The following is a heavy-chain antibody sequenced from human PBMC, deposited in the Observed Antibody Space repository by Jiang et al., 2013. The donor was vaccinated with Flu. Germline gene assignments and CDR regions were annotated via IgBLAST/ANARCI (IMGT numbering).Heavy chain of an antibody. Sequence: GPGLVKPSETLSLTCTVSGGSFSGEKSYWGWIRQSPGKGLEWIGSIYYSGSTYYNPSLKSRVTISLDTSKRQFSLKVNSVTAADTAVYYCASQHWDHGLGSYYMNHWGQGTLVTVSS. CDR1: GGSFSGEKSY. J-gene: IGHJ4*02. D-gene: IGHD3-10*01. CDR3: ASQHWDHGLGSYYMNH. CDR2: IYYSGST. V-gene: IGHV4-39*07.